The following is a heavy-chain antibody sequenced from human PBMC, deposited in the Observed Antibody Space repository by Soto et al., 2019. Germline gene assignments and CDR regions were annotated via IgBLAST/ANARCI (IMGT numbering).Heavy chain of an antibody. V-gene: IGHV1-18*01. Sequence: ASVKVSCKASGYTFNKYGISWVRQAPGQGLEWMGWISAYNGNKRYAQKFQDRVTMTTDTSTTTAYMELRSLRAGDTAVYYCAGEESDSSLGNWGQGTPVTVSS. J-gene: IGHJ4*02. CDR3: AGEESDSSLGN. D-gene: IGHD6-6*01. CDR2: ISAYNGNK. CDR1: GYTFNKYG.